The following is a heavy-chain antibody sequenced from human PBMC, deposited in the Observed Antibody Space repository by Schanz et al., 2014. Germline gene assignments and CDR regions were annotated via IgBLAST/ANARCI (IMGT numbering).Heavy chain of an antibody. CDR3: AGGIPYCSSTSCAGLDAYDV. CDR1: GYIFGSHG. D-gene: IGHD2-2*01. J-gene: IGHJ3*01. Sequence: QLMQSGSEVRKPAASVKVSCKASGYIFGSHGMTWVLQAPVQGPELMEWINAHTGNTQYAQKFQGRVNMTRDAVTTTVHVELTRLRTDDTAMYYCAGGIPYCSSTSCAGLDAYDVRGQGTLXTVSS. V-gene: IGHV1-18*01. CDR2: INAHTGNT.